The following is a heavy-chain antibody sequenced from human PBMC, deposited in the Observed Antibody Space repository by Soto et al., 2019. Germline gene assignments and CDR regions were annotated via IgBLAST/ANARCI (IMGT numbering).Heavy chain of an antibody. V-gene: IGHV1-69*13. CDR2: IIPIFGTA. CDR3: ARDQRARDSLEWLLYRSYYYGMDV. J-gene: IGHJ6*02. Sequence: SGKGSCAASGGPFSSYAISWVRQAPGQGLEWMGGIIPIFGTANYAQKFQGRVTITADESTSTAYMELSSLRSEDTAVYYCARDQRARDSLEWLLYRSYYYGMDVWGQGTTVTVSS. CDR1: GGPFSSYA. D-gene: IGHD3-3*01.